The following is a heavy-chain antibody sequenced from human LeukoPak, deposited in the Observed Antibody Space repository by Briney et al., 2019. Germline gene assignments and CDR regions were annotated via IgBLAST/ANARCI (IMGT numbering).Heavy chain of an antibody. CDR3: AKDLKQLAGDAFDI. Sequence: RASVKVSCKASGYTFTGYYMHWVRQAPGQGLEWMGWINPNSGGTNYAQKFQGRVTMTRDTSISTAYMELSRLRSDDTAVYYCAKDLKQLAGDAFDIWGQGTMVTVSS. CDR1: GYTFTGYY. V-gene: IGHV1-2*02. D-gene: IGHD6-6*01. J-gene: IGHJ3*02. CDR2: INPNSGGT.